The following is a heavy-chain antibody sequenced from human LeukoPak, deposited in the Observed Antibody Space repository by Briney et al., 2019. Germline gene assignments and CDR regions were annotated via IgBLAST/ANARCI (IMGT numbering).Heavy chain of an antibody. Sequence: GVSLRLSCAASGFTFSSYAMHRVRQAPGNGLEGVAVISYDGSNKYYADSVKGRFTSSRDNSKNTLYLQMNSLRAEDTAVYYCARDGGGGYYDILTGYYSGERYYFDYWGQGTLVTVSS. V-gene: IGHV3-30*04. CDR3: ARDGGGGYYDILTGYYSGERYYFDY. D-gene: IGHD3-9*01. CDR1: GFTFSSYA. CDR2: ISYDGSNK. J-gene: IGHJ4*02.